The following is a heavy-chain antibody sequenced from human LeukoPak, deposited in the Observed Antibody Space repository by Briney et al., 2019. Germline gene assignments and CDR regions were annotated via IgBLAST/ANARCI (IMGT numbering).Heavy chain of an antibody. Sequence: PSETLSLTCAVYGGSFSGYYWSWIRQPPGKAREGIGEIKHSESTNYNRPLKGPVTISVDTSKNKFSLKLSSVTAADTAVYYCARHNYDSSGYYFVDYWGQGTLVTVSS. CDR3: ARHNYDSSGYYFVDY. J-gene: IGHJ4*02. CDR2: IKHSEST. CDR1: GGSFSGYY. V-gene: IGHV4-34*01. D-gene: IGHD3-22*01.